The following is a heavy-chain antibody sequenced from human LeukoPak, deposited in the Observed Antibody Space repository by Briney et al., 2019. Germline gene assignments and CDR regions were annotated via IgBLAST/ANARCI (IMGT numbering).Heavy chain of an antibody. D-gene: IGHD2-21*02. Sequence: GGSLRLSCAGSGFMFSNYWMTWVRQAPGKGLEWVANIKQDGSEKYYVDSVKGRFTISRDNAKNSLYLQMNSLRAEDPAVYYCAREGDTYYYVAYWGQGTLVTVSS. CDR2: IKQDGSEK. CDR3: AREGDTYYYVAY. J-gene: IGHJ4*02. CDR1: GFMFSNYW. V-gene: IGHV3-7*01.